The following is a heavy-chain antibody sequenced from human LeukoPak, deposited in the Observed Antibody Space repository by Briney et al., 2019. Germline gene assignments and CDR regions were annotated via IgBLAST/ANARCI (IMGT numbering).Heavy chain of an antibody. Sequence: ASVKVSCKASGYTFTSYDINWVRQAPGQGLEWMGGIIPIFGSANYAQKFQGRVTITADESTSTAYMELSSLRSEDTAVYYCARGRDDWNENWFDPWGQGTLVTVSS. CDR2: IIPIFGSA. CDR1: GYTFTSYD. D-gene: IGHD1-1*01. V-gene: IGHV1-69*13. CDR3: ARGRDDWNENWFDP. J-gene: IGHJ5*02.